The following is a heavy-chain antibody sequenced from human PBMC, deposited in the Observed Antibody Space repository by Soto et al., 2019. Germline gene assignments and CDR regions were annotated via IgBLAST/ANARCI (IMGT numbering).Heavy chain of an antibody. CDR1: GFTFSNYV. V-gene: IGHV3-23*01. CDR2: IRFSVSDT. D-gene: IGHD6-19*01. CDR3: EKTDKFNSDVRGWANRVDY. J-gene: IGHJ4*02. Sequence: EVQLLESGGCLVQPGGSLRLSCAASGFTFSNYVMTWLRQAPGKGLERVSSIRFSVSDTFYADSVNGRFTVPRDNSKNTMCLEMNSMRAEYTAVYYCEKTDKFNSDVRGWANRVDYWGPGTRVTVSS.